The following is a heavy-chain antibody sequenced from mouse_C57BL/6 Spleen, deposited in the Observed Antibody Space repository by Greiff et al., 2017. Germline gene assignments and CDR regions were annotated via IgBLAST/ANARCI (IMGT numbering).Heavy chain of an antibody. CDR2: IRSKSSNYAT. J-gene: IGHJ4*01. V-gene: IGHV10-3*01. Sequence: EVKLVESGGGLVQPKGSLKLSCAASGFTFNTYAMHWVRQAPGKGLEWVARIRSKSSNYATYYAVSVKDRFTTSRDDSQSMLYLQMNNLKAEDTAVYSCVREGGYYAIDYWGQGTSVTVSS. CDR3: VREGGYYAIDY. CDR1: GFTFNTYA.